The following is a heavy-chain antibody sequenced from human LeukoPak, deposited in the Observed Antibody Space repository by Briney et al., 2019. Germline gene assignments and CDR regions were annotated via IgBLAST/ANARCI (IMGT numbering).Heavy chain of an antibody. CDR1: GFTFSSYA. V-gene: IGHV3-30*04. J-gene: IGHJ4*02. CDR2: ISYDGSNK. CDR3: ARDADTAMEYYFDY. Sequence: GGSLRLSCAASGFTFSSYAMHWVRQAPGKGLEWVAVISYDGSNKYYADSVKGRFTISRDNSKNTLYLQMNSLRAEDTAVYYCARDADTAMEYYFDYWGQGTLVTVPS. D-gene: IGHD5-18*01.